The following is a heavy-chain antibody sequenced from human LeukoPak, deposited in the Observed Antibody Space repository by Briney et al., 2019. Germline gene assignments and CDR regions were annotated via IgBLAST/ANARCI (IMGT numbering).Heavy chain of an antibody. CDR2: IKQDGSQE. D-gene: IGHD3-3*01. CDR3: ARGVPYDSWSGPHYSDY. V-gene: IGHV3-7*01. J-gene: IGHJ4*02. CDR1: RFTLSTYW. Sequence: GGSLGLSCAASRFTLSTYWMSWVRQAPGKGLEWVAHIKQDGSQECYVDSVKGRFTISRDSAKNSLYLQMNSLRAEDTAVYYCARGVPYDSWSGPHYSDYWGQGTLVTVSS.